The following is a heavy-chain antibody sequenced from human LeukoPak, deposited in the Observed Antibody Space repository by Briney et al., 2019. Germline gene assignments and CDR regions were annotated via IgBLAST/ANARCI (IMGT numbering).Heavy chain of an antibody. CDR1: GYTFTSYA. D-gene: IGHD3-22*01. V-gene: IGHV1-3*01. CDR2: INAGNGNT. Sequence: GSVKVSCMASGYTFTSYAMHWVRQAPGQRLEWMGWINAGNGNTKYSQKFQGRVTITRDTSASTAYMELSSLRSEDTAVYYCARGYYDSSGFSPGPHDYWGQGTLVTVSS. CDR3: ARGYYDSSGFSPGPHDY. J-gene: IGHJ4*02.